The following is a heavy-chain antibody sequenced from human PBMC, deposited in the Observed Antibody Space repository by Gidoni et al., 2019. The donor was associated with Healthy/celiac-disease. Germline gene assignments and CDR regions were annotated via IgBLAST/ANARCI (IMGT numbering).Heavy chain of an antibody. V-gene: IGHV3-11*01. CDR2: ISSSGSTI. CDR1: GSTFSDYY. Sequence: QVQLVESGCGLVKPGGSLRLSCAASGSTFSDYYMSWIRQAPGKGLEWVSYISSSGSTIYYADSVKGRFTIPRDNAKNSLYLQMNSLRAEDTAVYYCAMGYCSGGSCPDYYYYGMDVWGQGTTVTVSS. J-gene: IGHJ6*02. CDR3: AMGYCSGGSCPDYYYYGMDV. D-gene: IGHD2-15*01.